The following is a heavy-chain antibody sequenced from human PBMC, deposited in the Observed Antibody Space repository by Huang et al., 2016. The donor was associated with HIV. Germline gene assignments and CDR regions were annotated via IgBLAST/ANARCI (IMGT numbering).Heavy chain of an antibody. CDR2: IYDKGST. J-gene: IGHJ6*03. D-gene: IGHD3-10*01. CDR3: ARHREGPVAYYSGWGSHLNYMDV. CDR1: GGSIRSSDYH. V-gene: IGHV4-39*01. Sequence: QLLLQESGPGLVKPSEALALTCAVSGGSIRSSDYHWGWIRQPPGKGLEWIGSIYDKGSTHYIPALKSRVTIAVDTSKNLFFLNLTSMTAADTAVYYCARHREGPVAYYSGWGSHLNYMDVWGRGRTVVVSS.